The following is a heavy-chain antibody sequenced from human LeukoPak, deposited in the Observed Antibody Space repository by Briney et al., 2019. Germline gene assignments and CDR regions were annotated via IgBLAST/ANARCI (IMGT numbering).Heavy chain of an antibody. CDR3: SRGDRKGVGLRDIDR. V-gene: IGHV3-30*19. CDR1: GFSFSTYG. Sequence: HPGGSLRLSCAASGFSFSTYGKHWVRQAPGKGLEWRAITSYDGDSKYYADSVKGRFTISRDNSKNTLYLQMNSLRAEDTAVYYCSRGDRKGVGLRDIDRWGQGILVTVSS. J-gene: IGHJ1*01. D-gene: IGHD5-12*01. CDR2: TSYDGDSK.